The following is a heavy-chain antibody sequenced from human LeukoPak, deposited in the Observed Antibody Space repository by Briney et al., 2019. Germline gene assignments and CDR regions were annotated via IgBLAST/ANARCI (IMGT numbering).Heavy chain of an antibody. CDR3: AKGKVNHDGALGA. CDR1: GFTVSSNY. J-gene: IGHJ3*01. D-gene: IGHD2-21*01. CDR2: IYSGGST. Sequence: GGSLRLSCAASGFTVSSNYMSWVRQAPGKGLEWVSVIYSGGSTYYADSVKGRFTISRHNSKNTLYLQMNSLRAEDTAVYYCAKGKVNHDGALGAWGQGTLVTVSS. V-gene: IGHV3-53*01.